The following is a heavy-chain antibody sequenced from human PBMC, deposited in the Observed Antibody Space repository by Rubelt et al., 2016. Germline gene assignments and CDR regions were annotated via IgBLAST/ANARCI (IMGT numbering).Heavy chain of an antibody. J-gene: IGHJ6*02. CDR2: INLNNGGT. D-gene: IGHD4-17*01. CDR1: GYTLTGYF. V-gene: IGHV1-2*02. CDR3: VRDKGFGDHGMDV. Sequence: QVQLVQSGAEVKKPGASVRVSCEASGYTLTGYFIHWVRQAPGQGLEWMGWINLNNGGTNYAQKFQGRVTVTTDTSTSTAYMELRSLRSDDTAVYYCVRDKGFGDHGMDVWGQGTTVTVSS.